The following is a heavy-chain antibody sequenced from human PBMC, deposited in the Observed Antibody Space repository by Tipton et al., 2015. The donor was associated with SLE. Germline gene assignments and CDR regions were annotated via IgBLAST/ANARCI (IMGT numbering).Heavy chain of an antibody. V-gene: IGHV4-39*07. J-gene: IGHJ4*02. Sequence: LRLTCTVSGGSISSSSYYWSWIRQPPGKGLEWIGEINHSGSTNYNPSLKSRVTISVDTSKNQFSLKLSSVTAADTAVYYCAREDTAMADYWGQGTLVTVSS. CDR3: AREDTAMADY. CDR1: GGSISSSSYY. CDR2: INHSGST. D-gene: IGHD5-18*01.